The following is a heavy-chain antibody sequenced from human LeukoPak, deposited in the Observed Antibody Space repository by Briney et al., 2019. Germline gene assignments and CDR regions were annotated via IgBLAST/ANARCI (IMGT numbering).Heavy chain of an antibody. CDR3: XXXXXXXXXXXXXXXXXXSAYSENWYFDL. CDR1: GFTFSSYA. V-gene: IGHV3-23*01. D-gene: IGHD3-16*01. J-gene: IGHJ2*01. CDR2: ISGSGGST. Sequence: PGGSLRLSCAASGFTFSSYAMSWVRQAPGKGLEWVSAISGSGGSTYYADSVKGRFTISRDNSKNTLYLQMNSLRAEDTAVYYCXXXXXXXXXXXXXXXXXXSAYSENWYFDLWGRGTLVTVSS.